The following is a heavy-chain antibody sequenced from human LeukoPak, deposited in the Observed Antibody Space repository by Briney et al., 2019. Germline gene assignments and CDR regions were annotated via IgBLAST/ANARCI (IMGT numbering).Heavy chain of an antibody. J-gene: IGHJ4*02. CDR3: ARDISTRRDYDDPFDY. Sequence: WASVKVSCKASGYIFTGYYMHWVRQAPGQGLEWMGWINPNSGDTNYAQKFQGRVTMTRDTSISTAYMELSRLRSDDTAVYYCARDISTRRDYDDPFDYWGQGTLVTVSS. D-gene: IGHD4-17*01. CDR2: INPNSGDT. V-gene: IGHV1-2*02. CDR1: GYIFTGYY.